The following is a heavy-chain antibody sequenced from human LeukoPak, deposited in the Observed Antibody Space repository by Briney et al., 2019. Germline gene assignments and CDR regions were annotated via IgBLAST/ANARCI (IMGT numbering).Heavy chain of an antibody. CDR3: ATDHYYDSSGSFCF. D-gene: IGHD3-22*01. J-gene: IGHJ4*02. CDR1: GGSISSSSYY. CDR2: IYYSGST. V-gene: IGHV4-39*07. Sequence: SETLSLTCTVSGGSISSSSYYCGWIRQPPGKGLEWIGSIYYSGSTYYNPSLKSRVTISVDTSKNQFSLKLSSVTAADTAVYYCATDHYYDSSGSFCFWGQGTLVTVSS.